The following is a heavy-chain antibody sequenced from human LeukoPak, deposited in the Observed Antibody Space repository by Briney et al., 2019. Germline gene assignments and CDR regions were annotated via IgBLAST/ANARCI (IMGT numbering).Heavy chain of an antibody. D-gene: IGHD2-15*01. CDR2: ISWNNGSI. CDR3: AKANVVVVAATPFDI. J-gene: IGHJ3*02. V-gene: IGHV3-9*01. Sequence: PGGSLRLSCAASGFTFDDYAMHWVRQAPGKGLEWVSGISWNNGSIGYADSVKGRFTISRDNAKNSLYLQMNSLRAEDTALYYCAKANVVVVAATPFDIWGQGTMVTVSS. CDR1: GFTFDDYA.